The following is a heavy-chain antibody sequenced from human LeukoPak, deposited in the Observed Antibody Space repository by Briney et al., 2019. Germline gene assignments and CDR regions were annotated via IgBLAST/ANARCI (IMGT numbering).Heavy chain of an antibody. CDR3: ARYHLGSYFRDPFDR. J-gene: IGHJ5*02. Sequence: GGSLRLSCAASGFIFKKYWMNWVRQVPGKGLECLANIKEDGSETYYADSVKGRFTISRDNAKNSLYLQMDSLSAEDTAVYYCARYHLGSYFRDPFDRWGQGTLVTVSS. CDR1: GFIFKKYW. CDR2: IKEDGSET. D-gene: IGHD3-10*01. V-gene: IGHV3-7*01.